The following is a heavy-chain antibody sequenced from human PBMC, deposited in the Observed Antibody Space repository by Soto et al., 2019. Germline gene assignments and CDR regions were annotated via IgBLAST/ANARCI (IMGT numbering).Heavy chain of an antibody. J-gene: IGHJ4*02. CDR2: IYYSGST. CDR3: AGGGAIAARPDYFDY. V-gene: IGHV4-59*01. D-gene: IGHD6-6*01. Sequence: SETLSLTCTVSGGSISSYYWSWIRQPPGKGLEWIGYIYYSGSTNYNPSLKSQVTISVDTSKNQFSLRLSSVTAADTAVYYCAGGGAIAARPDYFDYWGQGTLVTVSS. CDR1: GGSISSYY.